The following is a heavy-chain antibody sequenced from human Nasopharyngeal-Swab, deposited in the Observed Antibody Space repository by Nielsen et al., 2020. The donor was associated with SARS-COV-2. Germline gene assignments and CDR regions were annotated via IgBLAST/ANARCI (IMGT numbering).Heavy chain of an antibody. CDR2: INPSGGST. Sequence: ASVKVSCKVSGYTFPSHYMHWVRPAPGQGLEWMGIINPSGGSTSYAQKFQGRVTMTRDTSTSTVYMELSSLRSEDTAVYYCARETSDSTFDYWGQGTLVTVSS. CDR1: GYTFPSHY. V-gene: IGHV1-46*01. J-gene: IGHJ4*02. D-gene: IGHD2/OR15-2a*01. CDR3: ARETSDSTFDY.